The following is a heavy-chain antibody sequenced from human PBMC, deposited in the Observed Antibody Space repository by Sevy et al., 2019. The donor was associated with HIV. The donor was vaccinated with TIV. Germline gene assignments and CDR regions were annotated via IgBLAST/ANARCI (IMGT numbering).Heavy chain of an antibody. CDR3: ARDLYSGSYYENY. CDR1: GFTFNNYD. D-gene: IGHD1-26*01. CDR2: IKQDGSDK. V-gene: IGHV3-7*01. J-gene: IGHJ4*02. Sequence: GGSLRLSCAASGFTFNNYDIHWVRQAPGKGLEWVANIKQDGSDKYYVDSVKGRFTISRDNAKNSLYLQMNSLRAEDTAVYYCARDLYSGSYYENYWGQGTLVTVSS.